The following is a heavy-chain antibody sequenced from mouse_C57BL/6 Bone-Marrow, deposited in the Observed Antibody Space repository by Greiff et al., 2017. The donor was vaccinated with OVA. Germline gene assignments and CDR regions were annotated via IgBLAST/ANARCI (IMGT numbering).Heavy chain of an antibody. CDR2: IRNKANNHAT. CDR3: TRAPSTTVVAPYWYFDV. CDR1: GFTFSDAW. J-gene: IGHJ1*03. D-gene: IGHD1-1*01. V-gene: IGHV6-6*01. Sequence: EVKLVESGGGLVQPGGSMKLSCAASGFTFSDAWMDWVRQSPEKGLEWVAEIRNKANNHATYYAVSVKGRFTISRDDSKSSIYLQMHSLRAEDAGIYYCTRAPSTTVVAPYWYFDVWGTGTTVTVSS.